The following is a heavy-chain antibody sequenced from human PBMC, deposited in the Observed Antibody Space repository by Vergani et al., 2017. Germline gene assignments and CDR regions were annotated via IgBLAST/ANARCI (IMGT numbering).Heavy chain of an antibody. V-gene: IGHV4-38-2*01. CDR3: DGSSYAELGYYFDY. D-gene: IGHD5-18*01. CDR2: IYHSGST. CDR1: GYSISSGYY. Sequence: QVQLQESGPGLVKPSETLSLTCAVSGYSISSGYYWGWIRQPPGKGLEWIGSIYHSGSTYYNPSLKSRVTISVDTSKNQFSLKLSSVTAADTAVYYGDGSSYAELGYYFDYWGQGTLVTVSS. J-gene: IGHJ4*02.